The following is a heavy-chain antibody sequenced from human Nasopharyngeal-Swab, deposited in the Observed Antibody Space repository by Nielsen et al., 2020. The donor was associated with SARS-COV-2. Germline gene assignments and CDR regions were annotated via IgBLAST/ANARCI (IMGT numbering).Heavy chain of an antibody. D-gene: IGHD6-19*01. J-gene: IGHJ6*03. V-gene: IGHV4-38-2*02. CDR2: IYHSGST. CDR3: ARGLAVAGESFYYYMDV. CDR1: GYSISSGHY. Sequence: SETLSLTCTVSGYSISSGHYWGWIRQPPGKGLEWIGSIYHSGSTYYNPSLKSRVTISVDTSKNQFSLKLSSVTAADTAVYYCARGLAVAGESFYYYMDVWGKGTTVTVSS.